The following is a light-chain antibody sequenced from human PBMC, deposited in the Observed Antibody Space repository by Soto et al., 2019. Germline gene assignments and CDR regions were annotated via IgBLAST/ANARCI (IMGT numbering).Light chain of an antibody. CDR1: SSDVGPYRF. CDR2: EVS. CDR3: SSYAGNNNVI. J-gene: IGLJ2*01. V-gene: IGLV2-8*01. Sequence: QSALTQPPSASGSPGQSVTISCTGTSSDVGPYRFVSWYQQHPGKAPKLLIYEVSKRPSGVPDRFSASTSGNTASLTVSGLQADDEADYYCSSYAGNNNVIFGGGTKLTVL.